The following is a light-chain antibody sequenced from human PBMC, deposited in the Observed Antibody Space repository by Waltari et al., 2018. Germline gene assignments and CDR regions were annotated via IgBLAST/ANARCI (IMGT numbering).Light chain of an antibody. CDR3: SSQSSDNVVL. V-gene: IGLV2-14*03. Sequence: QSALTQPASVSGSPGQSITISCTGTSSDVGGYNSVSWYQDHPGQAPKFIIYDVSDRPSWISERFSGSKSGNTASLTISGLQAEDEADYYCSSQSSDNVVLFGGGTKLTVL. CDR2: DVS. CDR1: SSDVGGYNS. J-gene: IGLJ2*01.